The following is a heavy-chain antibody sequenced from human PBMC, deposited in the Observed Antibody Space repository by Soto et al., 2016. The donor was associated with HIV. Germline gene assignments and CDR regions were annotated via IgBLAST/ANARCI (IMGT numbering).Heavy chain of an antibody. CDR1: GGSFNGYY. J-gene: IGHJ1*01. V-gene: IGHV4-34*02. CDR2: INHSGTT. Sequence: QVQLLQWGAGLLKPSETLSLTCTVYGGSFNGYYWSWIRQPPGKGLEWIAEINHSGTTSYNPSLKSRVAVSVDTSKNQFSLKLTSVTAADTAVYYCANTFYDSSGHYFEYFQYWGRAPWSPSPQ. D-gene: IGHD3-22*01. CDR3: ANTFYDSSGHYFEYFQY.